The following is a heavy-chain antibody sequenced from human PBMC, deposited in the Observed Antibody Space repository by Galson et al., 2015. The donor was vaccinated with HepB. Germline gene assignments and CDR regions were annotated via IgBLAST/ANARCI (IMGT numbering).Heavy chain of an antibody. CDR2: ISSRSSYT. D-gene: IGHD3-22*01. CDR3: ARDRFDDSYEDYFDY. J-gene: IGHJ4*02. Sequence: LRLSCAASGFIFSDYYMSWIRQAPGKGLEWISYISSRSSYTNYADSVKGRFTISRDSAKDSLYLQMNSLRAEDTAVYYCARDRFDDSYEDYFDYWGQGTLVTVSS. V-gene: IGHV3-11*06. CDR1: GFIFSDYY.